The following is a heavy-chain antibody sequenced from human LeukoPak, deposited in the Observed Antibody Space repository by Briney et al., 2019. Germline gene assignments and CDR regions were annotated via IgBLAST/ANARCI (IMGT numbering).Heavy chain of an antibody. Sequence: SETLSLTCTVSGYSISSGYYWGWIRQPPGKGLEWIGSISHSGSTYYNPSIKSRVSISVDTSKNQFSLRLSSVTAADTAVYYCARGDLYYDFWSGYYFSGAFDIWGQGTMVTVSS. J-gene: IGHJ3*02. CDR1: GYSISSGYY. CDR3: ARGDLYYDFWSGYYFSGAFDI. D-gene: IGHD3-3*01. V-gene: IGHV4-38-2*02. CDR2: ISHSGST.